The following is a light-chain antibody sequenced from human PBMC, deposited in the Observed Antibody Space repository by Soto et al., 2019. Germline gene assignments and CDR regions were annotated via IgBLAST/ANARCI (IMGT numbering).Light chain of an antibody. CDR2: SDY. CDR3: AVWDDSLNGVV. J-gene: IGLJ2*01. V-gene: IGLV1-44*01. Sequence: QSALTQSPSASATPGQRVTISCSGSTSNIGRHSVGWYQHVPGTAPKLLIYSDYQRPSRVPDRFSGSKSGTSASLAISGLQSEDEADYYCAVWDDSLNGVVFGGGTKVTVL. CDR1: TSNIGRHS.